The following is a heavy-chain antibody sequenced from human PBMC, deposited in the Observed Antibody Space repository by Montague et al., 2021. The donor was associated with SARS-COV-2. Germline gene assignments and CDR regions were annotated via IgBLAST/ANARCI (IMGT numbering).Heavy chain of an antibody. CDR1: GVSVSSNNYY. V-gene: IGHV4-61*03. D-gene: IGHD1-26*01. CDR3: AREVVGIKTNWLDT. Sequence: SETLSLTCSVSGVSVSSNNYYWTWLRRPPGKGLEWIGYIYFNGXTXLXXXXEGRVTTSIDTSKNHFSLRLTSVTPADTAVYYCAREVVGIKTNWLDTWGQGTLVTVSS. J-gene: IGHJ5*02. CDR2: IYFNGXT.